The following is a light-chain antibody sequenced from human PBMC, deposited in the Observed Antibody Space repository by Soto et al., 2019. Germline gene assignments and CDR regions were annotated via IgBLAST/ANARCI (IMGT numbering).Light chain of an antibody. CDR1: QSININY. J-gene: IGKJ1*01. CDR2: GAS. V-gene: IGKV3-20*01. CDR3: QQYYNSPRT. Sequence: EIVLTQSPGTLSLSPGERATLSSRASQSININYLAWYQQKPGQGPRLLMYGASSRATGIPDRFSGSGSGTDFTLTNSRLEPEDFAVYYCQQYYNSPRTFGQGTKVESK.